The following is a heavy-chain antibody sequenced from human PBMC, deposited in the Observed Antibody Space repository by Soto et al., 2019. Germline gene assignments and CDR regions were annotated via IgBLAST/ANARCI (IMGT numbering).Heavy chain of an antibody. CDR2: IYYSGST. CDR3: ARRGIVGAVGYYYGMDV. V-gene: IGHV4-59*08. J-gene: IGHJ6*02. CDR1: GGSISSYY. D-gene: IGHD1-26*01. Sequence: SETLSLTCTVSGGSISSYYWSWIRQPPGKGLEWIGYIYYSGSTNYNPSLKSRVTISVDKSKNQFSLKLSSVTAADTAVYYCARRGIVGAVGYYYGMDVWGQGTTVTVSS.